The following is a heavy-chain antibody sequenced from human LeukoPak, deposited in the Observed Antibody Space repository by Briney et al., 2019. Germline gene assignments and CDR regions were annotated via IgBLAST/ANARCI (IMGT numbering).Heavy chain of an antibody. V-gene: IGHV3-53*01. CDR1: GFTVSSNY. CDR3: ARDELPDDNSGYAFDC. CDR2: IYRGDST. D-gene: IGHD3-22*01. J-gene: IGHJ4*02. Sequence: GGSLRLSCAASGFTVSSNYMSWVRQAPGMGLEWVSSIYRGDSTYYADSVKGRFTISRDSAKNSLYLQMDSLRVEDTAVYYCARDELPDDNSGYAFDCWGQGTLVTVSS.